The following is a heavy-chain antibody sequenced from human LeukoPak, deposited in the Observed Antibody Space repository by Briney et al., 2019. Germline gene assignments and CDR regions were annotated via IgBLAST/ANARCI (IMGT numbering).Heavy chain of an antibody. D-gene: IGHD2-2*01. V-gene: IGHV3-21*01. CDR2: ISSSSSYI. CDR1: GFTFSSYS. J-gene: IGHJ4*02. Sequence: GGSLRLSCAASGFTFSSYSMNWVRQAPGKGLEWVSCISSSSSYIYYADSVKGRFTISRDNAKNSLYLQMNSLRAEDTAVYYCASDALYSYCSSTSCYGPNDYWGQGTLVTVSS. CDR3: ASDALYSYCSSTSCYGPNDY.